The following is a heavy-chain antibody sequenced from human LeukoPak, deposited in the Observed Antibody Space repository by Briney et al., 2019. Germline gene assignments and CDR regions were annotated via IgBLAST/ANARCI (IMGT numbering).Heavy chain of an antibody. J-gene: IGHJ4*02. V-gene: IGHV3-23*01. CDR1: GFTFSNSA. CDR3: AKDVWGDY. Sequence: GGSLRLSCAASGFTFSNSAMSWVRQAPGKGLEWVSAISGSGGSAYYADSVKGHFTISRDNSKNTLYLQMNSLRAEDTAVYYCAKDVWGDYWGQGTLVTVSS. CDR2: ISGSGGSA. D-gene: IGHD3-16*01.